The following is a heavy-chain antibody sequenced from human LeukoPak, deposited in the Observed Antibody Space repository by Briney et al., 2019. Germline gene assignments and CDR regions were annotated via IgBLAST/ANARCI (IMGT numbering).Heavy chain of an antibody. V-gene: IGHV4-31*03. CDR1: GGSISSGGYY. Sequence: SQTLSLTCTVSGGSISSGGYYWSWIRQHPGKGREWIGYIYHSGSTYYNPSLKSRLTMSVDTSKNQFSLKLSSVTAADTAVYYCARGRGYNWFDPWGQGTLVTVSS. D-gene: IGHD3-10*01. J-gene: IGHJ5*02. CDR2: IYHSGST. CDR3: ARGRGYNWFDP.